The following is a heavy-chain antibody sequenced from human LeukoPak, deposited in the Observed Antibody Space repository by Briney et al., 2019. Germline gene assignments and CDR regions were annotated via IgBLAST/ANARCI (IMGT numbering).Heavy chain of an antibody. V-gene: IGHV4-34*01. CDR1: GGSFSGYY. Sequence: PSETLSLTCAVYGGSFSGYYWSWIRQPPGKGQEWIGEINHSGSTNYNPSLKSRVTISVDTSKNQFSLKLSSVTAADTAVYYCARGHYYYYGMDVWGQGTTVTVSS. CDR3: ARGHYYYYGMDV. J-gene: IGHJ6*02. CDR2: INHSGST.